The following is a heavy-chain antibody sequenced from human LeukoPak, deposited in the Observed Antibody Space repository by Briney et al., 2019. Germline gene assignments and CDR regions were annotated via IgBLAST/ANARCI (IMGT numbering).Heavy chain of an antibody. D-gene: IGHD3-10*01. J-gene: IGHJ6*03. V-gene: IGHV3-64*01. CDR1: GFTFSSYA. Sequence: GGSLRLSCAASGFTFSSYAMHWVRQAPGKGLEYVSAISSNGGSTYYANSVKGRFTISRDNSKNTLYPQMGSLRAEDMAVYYCAKNGDPTDYYYMDVWGKGTTVTVSS. CDR3: AKNGDPTDYYYMDV. CDR2: ISSNGGST.